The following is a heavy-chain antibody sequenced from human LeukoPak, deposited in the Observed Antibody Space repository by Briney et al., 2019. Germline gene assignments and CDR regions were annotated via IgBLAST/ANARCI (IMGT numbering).Heavy chain of an antibody. CDR1: GYTFTGYY. CDR3: ARVGDVTMVRGVIHFDY. J-gene: IGHJ4*02. V-gene: IGHV1-2*02. Sequence: GASVKVSCKASGYTFTGYYMHWVRQAPGQGLEWMGWINPNSGGTNYAQRFQGRVAMTRDTSISTAYMELSRLRSDDTAVYYCARVGDVTMVRGVIHFDYWGQGTLVTVSS. CDR2: INPNSGGT. D-gene: IGHD3-10*01.